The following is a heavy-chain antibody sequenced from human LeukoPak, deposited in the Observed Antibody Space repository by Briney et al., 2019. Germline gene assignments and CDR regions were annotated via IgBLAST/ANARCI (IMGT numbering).Heavy chain of an antibody. J-gene: IGHJ6*02. V-gene: IGHV1-18*01. Sequence: GASVKVSCKASGYTFTSYGISWVRQAPGQGLEWMGWISAYNSNTNYAQKLQGRVTMTTDTSTSTAYMELRSLRSDDTAVYYCARTDSPRYYYYGMDVWGQGTTVTVSS. D-gene: IGHD3/OR15-3a*01. CDR1: GYTFTSYG. CDR2: ISAYNSNT. CDR3: ARTDSPRYYYYGMDV.